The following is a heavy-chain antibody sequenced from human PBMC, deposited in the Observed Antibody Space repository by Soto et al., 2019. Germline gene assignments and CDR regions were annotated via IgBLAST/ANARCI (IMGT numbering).Heavy chain of an antibody. V-gene: IGHV6-1*01. CDR3: ARGSKIVVPAAMVYGMDV. J-gene: IGHJ6*02. D-gene: IGHD2-2*01. CDR1: VDSVSSNSAA. Sequence: QTLSLTCAISVDSVSSNSAAWNWIRQSPSRGLEWLGRTYYRSKWYNDYAVSVKSRITINPDTSKNQFSLQLNSVTPEDTAVYYCARGSKIVVPAAMVYGMDVWGQGTTVTVS. CDR2: TYYRSKWYN.